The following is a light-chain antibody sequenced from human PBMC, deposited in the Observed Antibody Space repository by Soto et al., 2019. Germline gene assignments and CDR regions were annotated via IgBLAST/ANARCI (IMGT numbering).Light chain of an antibody. J-gene: IGLJ1*01. Sequence: QSALTQPASVSGSLGQSITISCTGTSSDVGGYNYVSWYQHHAGKAPRLMIYASSNRPSGVSHRFSGPRSGNTASLTISGLQAEDEADYYCCSYTSGTTLYVFGTGTKLTVL. V-gene: IGLV2-14*01. CDR3: CSYTSGTTLYV. CDR1: SSDVGGYNY. CDR2: ASS.